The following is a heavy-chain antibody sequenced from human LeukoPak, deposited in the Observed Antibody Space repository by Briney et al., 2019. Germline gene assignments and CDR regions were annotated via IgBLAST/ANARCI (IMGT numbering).Heavy chain of an antibody. V-gene: IGHV4-59*01. CDR1: GGSITSYY. CDR2: IYGDGST. J-gene: IGHJ5*02. Sequence: PSETLSLTCTVSGGSITSYYWTWIRQPPGKGLEWIGFIYGDGSTKYNPSLKSRVTMSVDTSKNQFSLKLSSATAADSAVYYCAREVRGVIIYGFDPWGQGTLVTVSS. CDR3: AREVRGVIIYGFDP. D-gene: IGHD3-10*01.